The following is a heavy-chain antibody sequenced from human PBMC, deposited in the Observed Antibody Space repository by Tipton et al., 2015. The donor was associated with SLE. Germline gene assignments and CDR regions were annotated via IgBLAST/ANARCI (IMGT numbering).Heavy chain of an antibody. Sequence: SLRLSCAASGFTFSSYSMNWVRQAPGKGLEWVSSISSSSSYIYCADSVKGRFTISRDNAKNSLYLQMNSLRAEDTAVYYCARDNYYDFWSGYSQYNWFDPWGQGTLVTVSS. CDR2: ISSSSSYI. J-gene: IGHJ5*02. CDR1: GFTFSSYS. D-gene: IGHD3-3*01. V-gene: IGHV3-21*01. CDR3: ARDNYYDFWSGYSQYNWFDP.